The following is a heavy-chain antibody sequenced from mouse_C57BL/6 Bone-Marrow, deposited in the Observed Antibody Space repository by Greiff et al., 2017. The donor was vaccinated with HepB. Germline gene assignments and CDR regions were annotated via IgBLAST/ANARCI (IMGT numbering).Heavy chain of an antibody. D-gene: IGHD1-1*01. CDR1: GYTFTDYY. CDR2: INPNNGGT. Sequence: EVQLQQSGPELVKPGASVKISCKASGYTFTDYYMNWVKQSHGKSLEWIGDINPNNGGTSYNQKFKGKATLTVDKSSSTAYMELRSLTSEDSAVYYCARSPYGSTPYYYAMDYWGQGTSVTVSS. J-gene: IGHJ4*01. CDR3: ARSPYGSTPYYYAMDY. V-gene: IGHV1-26*01.